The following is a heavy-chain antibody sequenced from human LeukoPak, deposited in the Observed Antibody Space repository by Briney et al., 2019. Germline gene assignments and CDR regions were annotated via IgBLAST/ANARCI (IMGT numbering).Heavy chain of an antibody. V-gene: IGHV1-8*01. CDR2: MNHNSGNT. J-gene: IGHJ4*02. CDR3: ARRAHTYYYDSSGGDY. CDR1: GYTFTSYD. D-gene: IGHD3-22*01. Sequence: ASVKVSXTASGYTFTSYDINWVRQATGQGLEWMGWMNHNSGNTGYAQKFQGRVTMARNTSIITAYMELSSLRSEDTAVYYCARRAHTYYYDSSGGDYWGQGTLVTVSS.